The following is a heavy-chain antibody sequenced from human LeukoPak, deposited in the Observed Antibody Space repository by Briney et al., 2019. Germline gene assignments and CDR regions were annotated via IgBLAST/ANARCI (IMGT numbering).Heavy chain of an antibody. CDR2: ISSNSENR. J-gene: IGHJ6*03. Sequence: GGSLRLSCVASGFTFDDYAMHWVRQAPGKGLEWVSGISSNSENRGYADSVKGRFTISRDNARNSLFLQMNSLRADDTAIYYCARAGEMRYMDAWGKGTAVTVSS. D-gene: IGHD5-24*01. V-gene: IGHV3-9*01. CDR1: GFTFDDYA. CDR3: ARAGEMRYMDA.